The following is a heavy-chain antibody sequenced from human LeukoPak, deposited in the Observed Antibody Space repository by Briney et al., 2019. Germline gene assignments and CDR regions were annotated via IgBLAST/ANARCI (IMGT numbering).Heavy chain of an antibody. Sequence: ASVKVSCKASGYTFTSYDINWMRQATGQGFEWMGWMNPNSGNTGYAQKFQGRVTMTRNTSISTAYMELSSLRSEDTAVYYCARGLDSSGYYSTYKWFDPWGQGTLVTVSS. CDR2: MNPNSGNT. CDR1: GYTFTSYD. D-gene: IGHD3-22*01. J-gene: IGHJ5*02. CDR3: ARGLDSSGYYSTYKWFDP. V-gene: IGHV1-8*01.